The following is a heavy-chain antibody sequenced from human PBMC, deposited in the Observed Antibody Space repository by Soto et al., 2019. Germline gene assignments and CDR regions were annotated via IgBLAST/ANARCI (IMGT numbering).Heavy chain of an antibody. J-gene: IGHJ5*02. CDR1: GGSISSGGYY. CDR3: ARAWMVVAVINWFDP. D-gene: IGHD2-15*01. V-gene: IGHV4-31*03. Sequence: SETLSLTCTVSGGSISSGGYYWSWIRQLPGKGLEWIGYIYYSGSTYYNPSLKSRVTISVDTSKNQFSLKLSSVTAADTAVYYCARAWMVVAVINWFDPWGQGTLVTVSS. CDR2: IYYSGST.